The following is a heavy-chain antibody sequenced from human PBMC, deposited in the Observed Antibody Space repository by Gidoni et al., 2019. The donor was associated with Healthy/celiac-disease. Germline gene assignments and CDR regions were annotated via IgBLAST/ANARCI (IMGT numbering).Heavy chain of an antibody. CDR2: INHSGST. CDR1: AGSFSGSY. D-gene: IGHD3-3*01. J-gene: IGHJ6*02. V-gene: IGHV4-34*01. Sequence: QVQLQPWGAGLLNPSETLSLTCAVYAGSFSGSYWSWIRQPPGKGLEWIGEINHSGSTNYNPSLKSRVTISVDTSKNQFSLKLSSVTAADTAVYYCARSGFLEWSYYPYDYGMDVWGQGTTVTVSS. CDR3: ARSGFLEWSYYPYDYGMDV.